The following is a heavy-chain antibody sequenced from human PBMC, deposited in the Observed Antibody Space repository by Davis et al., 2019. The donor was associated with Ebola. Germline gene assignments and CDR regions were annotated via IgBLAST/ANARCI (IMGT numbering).Heavy chain of an antibody. CDR2: TRHKVNGYIT. Sequence: GESLKISCAASGFTFSHHYMDWVRQAPGKGLEWVGRTRHKVNGYITEYAASVKGRFTISRGDSNNSLYLQMNSLKTEDTAVYYCVRVEDTWNFLVDYWGQGTLVTVSS. CDR3: VRVEDTWNFLVDY. CDR1: GFTFSHHY. D-gene: IGHD1-7*01. V-gene: IGHV3-72*01. J-gene: IGHJ4*02.